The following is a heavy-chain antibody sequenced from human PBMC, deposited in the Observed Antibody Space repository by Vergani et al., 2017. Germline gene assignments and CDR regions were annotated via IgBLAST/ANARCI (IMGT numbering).Heavy chain of an antibody. CDR3: AGPQGTSAYYYGGFDY. Sequence: EVQLLESGGGLVQPGGSLRLSCAASGFTFSTYAMTWVRQAPGRGLERVSTISSDGGSTYYADSVKGRFTISRDNSKNTLSLQMNSLTAEDTAIYYCAGPQGTSAYYYGGFDYWGQGILVTVSS. D-gene: IGHD3-22*01. CDR2: ISSDGGST. J-gene: IGHJ4*02. V-gene: IGHV3-23*01. CDR1: GFTFSTYA.